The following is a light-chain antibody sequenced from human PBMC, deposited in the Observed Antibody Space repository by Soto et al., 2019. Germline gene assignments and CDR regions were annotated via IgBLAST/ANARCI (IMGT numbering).Light chain of an antibody. J-gene: IGKJ5*01. V-gene: IGKV3-15*01. Sequence: EIVLTQSPATLSVSPGERASLSCRASQTVGSNLAWYQQKPGQTPRLLIYGASTRAAGIAARFSGSGSGKDFTLTISILLFEDFAVYYCQQYNNWPITFGQGTRLEI. CDR1: QTVGSN. CDR2: GAS. CDR3: QQYNNWPIT.